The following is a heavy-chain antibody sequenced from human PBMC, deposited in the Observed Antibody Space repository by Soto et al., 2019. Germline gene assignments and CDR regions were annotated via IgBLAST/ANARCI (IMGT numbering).Heavy chain of an antibody. V-gene: IGHV1-18*01. J-gene: IGHJ4*02. CDR1: G. Sequence: GISSVRQAPGHGLEWMGWISAYNGNTNYAQKLQGRVTMTTDTSTSTAYMELRSLRSDDTAVYYCARATVDSSGYYPSPFDYWGQGTLVTVSS. CDR3: ARATVDSSGYYPSPFDY. D-gene: IGHD3-22*01. CDR2: ISAYNGNT.